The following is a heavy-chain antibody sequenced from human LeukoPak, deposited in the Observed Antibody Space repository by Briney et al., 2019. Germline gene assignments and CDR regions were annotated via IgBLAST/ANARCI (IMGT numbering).Heavy chain of an antibody. CDR2: ISFDGGEK. J-gene: IGHJ6*02. CDR1: GFTLSSYA. CDR3: VRVVGGAMDV. Sequence: GRSLRLSCAASGFTLSSYAMHWVRQAPGKGLEWVAVISFDGGEKYYADSVMGRLTISRHNFKNTLYLQMNSLRAEDTAMYYCVRVVGGAMDVWGQGTTVTVSS. V-gene: IGHV3-30*14. D-gene: IGHD3-3*01.